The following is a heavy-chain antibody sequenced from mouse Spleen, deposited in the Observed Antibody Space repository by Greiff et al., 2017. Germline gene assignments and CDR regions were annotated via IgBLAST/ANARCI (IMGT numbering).Heavy chain of an antibody. Sequence: EVQLVESGPGLVKPSQSLSLTCSVTGYSITSGYYWNWIRQFPGNKLEWMGYISYDGSNNYNPSLKNRISITRDTSKNQFFLKLNSVTTEDTATYYCASAGYFDYWGQGTTLTVSS. D-gene: IGHD4-1*01. J-gene: IGHJ2*01. CDR2: ISYDGSN. CDR1: GYSITSGYY. CDR3: ASAGYFDY. V-gene: IGHV3-6*01.